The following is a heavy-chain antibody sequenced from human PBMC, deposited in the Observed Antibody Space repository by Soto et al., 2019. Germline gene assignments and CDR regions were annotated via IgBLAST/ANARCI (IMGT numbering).Heavy chain of an antibody. V-gene: IGHV3-13*01. CDR1: GFTFSIYD. CDR2: IGLGGET. CDR3: VRQWVDTDGVHHPLGLGV. J-gene: IGHJ6*02. D-gene: IGHD6-19*01. Sequence: EVQLVESGGGLVQPGGSLRLSCVASGFTFSIYDMDWVRQGTGKGLECVSAIGLGGETYYSASVKGRFTISRENAKNSLYLQLNRLRADATAIYYCVRQWVDTDGVHHPLGLGVWAQGTTVNVSS.